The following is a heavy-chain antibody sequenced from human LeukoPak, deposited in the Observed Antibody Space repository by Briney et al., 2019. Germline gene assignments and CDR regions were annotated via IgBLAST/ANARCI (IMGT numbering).Heavy chain of an antibody. CDR2: ISSNGGST. J-gene: IGHJ4*02. Sequence: GGSLRLSCSASGFTFSSYAMHWVRQAPGKGLEYVSAISSNGGSTYYADSVKGRFTISRDNSKNTLYLQMSSLRAEDTAVYYCARGIGNFDWLLPYYFDYWGQGTLVTVSS. D-gene: IGHD3-9*01. CDR1: GFTFSSYA. CDR3: ARGIGNFDWLLPYYFDY. V-gene: IGHV3-64D*06.